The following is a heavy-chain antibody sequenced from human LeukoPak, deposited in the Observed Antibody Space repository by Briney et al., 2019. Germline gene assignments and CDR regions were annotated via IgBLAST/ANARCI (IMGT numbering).Heavy chain of an antibody. CDR3: ARGNYYDSSGYWDY. Sequence: GGSLRLSCAASGFTFSSYGMHWVRQAPGKGLEWVAFIRYDGSNKYYADSVKGRFTISRDNSKNTLYLQMNSLRAEDTAVYYCARGNYYDSSGYWDYWGQGTLVTVSS. D-gene: IGHD3-22*01. V-gene: IGHV3-30*02. J-gene: IGHJ4*02. CDR1: GFTFSSYG. CDR2: IRYDGSNK.